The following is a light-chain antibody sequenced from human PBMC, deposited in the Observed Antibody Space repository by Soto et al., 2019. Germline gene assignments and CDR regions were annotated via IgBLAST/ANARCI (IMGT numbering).Light chain of an antibody. CDR1: QSVNSNY. V-gene: IGKV3-20*01. Sequence: LVLTQSPATLSLSPWERASLSCRASQSVNSNYLAWYQQKPGQAPRLLIYDASSRATGIPARFSGSGSGTDFTLTISGLQSEDFAVYYCQQYDSSPLTFGRGTKVDIK. CDR2: DAS. CDR3: QQYDSSPLT. J-gene: IGKJ4*01.